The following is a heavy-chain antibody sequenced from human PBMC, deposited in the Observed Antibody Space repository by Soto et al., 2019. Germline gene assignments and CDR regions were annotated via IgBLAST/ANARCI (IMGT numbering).Heavy chain of an antibody. J-gene: IGHJ3*02. D-gene: IGHD2-15*01. CDR2: ISPYNGKT. CDR3: ARDIYGGNCCDAFDI. Sequence: QAQLVQYGAEVKKPGASVNISCRASGYTFTNCGFIWVRQAPGHGLEWVGWISPYNGKTEYAQNLQGRVTMTRDKPTSTAYMELRSLRSDDTAVYYCARDIYGGNCCDAFDIWGQGTMVTVSS. CDR1: GYTFTNCG. V-gene: IGHV1-18*01.